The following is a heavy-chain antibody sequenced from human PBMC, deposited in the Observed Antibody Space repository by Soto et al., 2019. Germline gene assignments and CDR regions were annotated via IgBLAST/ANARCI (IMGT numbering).Heavy chain of an antibody. V-gene: IGHV4-39*01. J-gene: IGHJ5*02. CDR3: ARGWGGGSDEWGSADP. CDR1: GRSISSSSYY. D-gene: IGHD2-15*01. Sequence: QLQLQDSRPGLVKPSETLSLTCTVSGRSISSSSYYWGWIRQPPGKGLAWVGSIYYSGHPYHNPSRKSRVTISVDTSTKQFSLKLSSVTAADTAVYYCARGWGGGSDEWGSADPWGQGTLVAVSS. CDR2: IYYSGHP.